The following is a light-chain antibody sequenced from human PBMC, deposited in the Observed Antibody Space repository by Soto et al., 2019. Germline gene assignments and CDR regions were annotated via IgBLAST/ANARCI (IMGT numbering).Light chain of an antibody. Sequence: AIQLTQSPSSLSASVGDRVTITCRASQGISSALAWYQQKPWKAPKLLIYDDSSLESGVPSRFSGSGSGTDFTLTISSLQPEDFATYYCQQFNSYPHTFGQGTRLEIK. CDR3: QQFNSYPHT. V-gene: IGKV1-13*02. CDR2: DDS. J-gene: IGKJ5*01. CDR1: QGISSA.